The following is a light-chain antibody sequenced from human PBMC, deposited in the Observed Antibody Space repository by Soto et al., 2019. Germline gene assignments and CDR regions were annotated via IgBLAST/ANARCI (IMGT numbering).Light chain of an antibody. V-gene: IGKV1-39*01. CDR2: TIS. CDR1: QCISNS. J-gene: IGKJ4*01. Sequence: DIQMTQSPSSLSAFVGDRVTITCRASQCISNSLNWYQQKPGKAPRLLISTISSLQSGVPSRFTGSGSGTDFTLTISSLQPEDFATYYCQLTHSTPLTFGGGTKVEV. CDR3: QLTHSTPLT.